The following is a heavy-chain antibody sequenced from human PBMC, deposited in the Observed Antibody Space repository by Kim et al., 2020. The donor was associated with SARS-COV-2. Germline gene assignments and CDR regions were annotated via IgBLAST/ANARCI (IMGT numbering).Heavy chain of an antibody. CDR3: VSGRDTGSHYFPYFDF. V-gene: IGHV3-33*05. Sequence: GGSLRLSCAASGFTFRNYGMHWVRQAPGKGLEWVAVIAYDGGSKIYVESVRGRFTISRDNSKNTLYLQMDSLRAEDTAVYYCVSGRDTGSHYFPYFDFWGQGILVTVSS. CDR1: GFTFRNYG. CDR2: IAYDGGSK. D-gene: IGHD3-22*01. J-gene: IGHJ4*02.